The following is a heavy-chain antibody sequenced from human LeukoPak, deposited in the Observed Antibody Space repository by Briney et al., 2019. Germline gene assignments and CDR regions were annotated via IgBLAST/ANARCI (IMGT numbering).Heavy chain of an antibody. CDR1: GYTFTSYD. D-gene: IGHD6-13*01. V-gene: IGHV1-69*05. Sequence: ASVKVSCKASGYTFTSYDINWVRQAPGQGLEWLGGIIPIFGTTHYSQTLQGRVTITTDESTTTAYMELSSLTFEDTAIHYCVRDGGIAAAGTRGLDIWGQGTMVIVSS. J-gene: IGHJ3*02. CDR2: IIPIFGTT. CDR3: VRDGGIAAAGTRGLDI.